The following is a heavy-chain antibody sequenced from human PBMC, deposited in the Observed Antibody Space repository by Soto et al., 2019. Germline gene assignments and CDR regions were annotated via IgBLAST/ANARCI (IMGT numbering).Heavy chain of an antibody. J-gene: IGHJ4*02. CDR3: ARVRSYDSSGYQYYFDY. D-gene: IGHD3-22*01. Sequence: LSLTCTVSGGSISRGGYYWSWIRQHPGKGLEWIGYIYYSGSTYYNPSLKSRVTISADTSKNQFSLKLSSVTAADTAVYYCARVRSYDSSGYQYYFDYWGQGTLVTVSS. CDR1: GGSISRGGYY. V-gene: IGHV4-31*03. CDR2: IYYSGST.